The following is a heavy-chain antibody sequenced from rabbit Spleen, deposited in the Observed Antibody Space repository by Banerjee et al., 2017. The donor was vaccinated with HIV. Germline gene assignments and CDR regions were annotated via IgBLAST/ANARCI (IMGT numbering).Heavy chain of an antibody. CDR2: MDAGYSGST. Sequence: QSLEESGGDLVKPGASLTLTCKASGLDFSSSYWICWVRQAPGKGLEWIACMDAGYSGSTYYASWAKGRFTISKTSSTTVNLQMTSLTAADTATYFCARDAAGREDFNLWGPGTLAPS. CDR1: GLDFSSSYW. J-gene: IGHJ4*01. D-gene: IGHD4-1*01. CDR3: ARDAAGREDFNL. V-gene: IGHV1S40*01.